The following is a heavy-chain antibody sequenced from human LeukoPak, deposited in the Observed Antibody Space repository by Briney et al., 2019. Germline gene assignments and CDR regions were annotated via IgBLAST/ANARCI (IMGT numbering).Heavy chain of an antibody. CDR1: GFTFSSYG. D-gene: IGHD3-9*01. CDR2: IWYDGTNK. J-gene: IGHJ3*02. CDR3: ARDRSAYDILTGTISGAFDI. Sequence: PGGSLRLSCAASGFTFSSYGMHWVRQAPGKGLEWVASIWYDGTNKNYADSVKGRFTISRDNSKNTLYLQMNSLRAEDTAIYYCARDRSAYDILTGTISGAFDIWGQGTMVTVSS. V-gene: IGHV3-33*01.